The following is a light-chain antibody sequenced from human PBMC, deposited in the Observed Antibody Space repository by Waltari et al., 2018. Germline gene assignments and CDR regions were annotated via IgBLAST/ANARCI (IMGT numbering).Light chain of an antibody. CDR1: TSNIREYE. CDR3: AAWDHNLNGPV. Sequence: QSVLTQPPSASGTPGQRVTISCSGSTSNIREYEVDLYQQFPGTAPKLLIYRDNRRPSGVPDRFSGSKSGASASLAISGLQSEDEADYFCAAWDHNLNGPVFGGGTRLTVL. V-gene: IGLV1-44*01. J-gene: IGLJ2*01. CDR2: RDN.